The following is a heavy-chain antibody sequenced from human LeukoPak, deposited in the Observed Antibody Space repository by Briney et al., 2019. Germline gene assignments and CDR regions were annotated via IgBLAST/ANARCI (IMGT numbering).Heavy chain of an antibody. D-gene: IGHD3-3*01. Sequence: TGGSLRLSCAASGFTFSSYAMSWVRQAPGKGLEWVSAISGSGGSTYYADSVKGRFTISRDNSKNTLYLQMNSLRAEDTAVYYCAKELRFLEWLNPLPANWFDPWGQGTLVTVSS. V-gene: IGHV3-23*01. J-gene: IGHJ5*02. CDR3: AKELRFLEWLNPLPANWFDP. CDR1: GFTFSSYA. CDR2: ISGSGGST.